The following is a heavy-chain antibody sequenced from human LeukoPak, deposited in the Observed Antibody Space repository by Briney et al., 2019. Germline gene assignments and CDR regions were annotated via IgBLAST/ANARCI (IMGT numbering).Heavy chain of an antibody. D-gene: IGHD5-24*01. CDR2: IVVGSGNT. V-gene: IGHV1-58*02. CDR3: AAREMAVSYYFDY. CDR1: GFTFTSSA. Sequence: SVKVSCKASGFTFTSSAMQWVRQARGQRLEWIGWIVVGSGNTNYAQKFQERVTITRDMSTSTVYMELSSLRSEDTAVYYCAAREMAVSYYFDYWGQGTLATVSS. J-gene: IGHJ4*02.